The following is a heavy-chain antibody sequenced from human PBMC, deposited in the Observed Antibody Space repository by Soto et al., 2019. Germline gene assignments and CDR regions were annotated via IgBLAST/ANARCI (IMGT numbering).Heavy chain of an antibody. CDR3: ARDLDTATYFDY. CDR2: IHYSGSS. V-gene: IGHV4-30-4*01. J-gene: IGHJ4*01. Sequence: QVQLQESGPGLVKPSQSLSLTCTVSGGSISSGNYCWSWIRQPPGKGLEWIGFIHYSGSSYYNPSITSRVPISVDTSKNQFSLKLDSVTAADTAVYYCARDLDTATYFDYWGHGTLVTGSS. CDR1: GGSISSGNYC. D-gene: IGHD5-18*01.